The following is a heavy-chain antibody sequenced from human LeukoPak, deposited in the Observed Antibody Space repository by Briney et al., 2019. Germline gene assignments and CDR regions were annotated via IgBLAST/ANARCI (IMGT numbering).Heavy chain of an antibody. J-gene: IGHJ5*02. V-gene: IGHV4-39*07. Sequence: SETLSLTCTVSGDSFSSVTDYWAWIRQPPGKGLEWIASADYSGSTHYNPSLKSRVTISTDTSKNQFSLKLTSVTAADTAVYYCARDNEQQLVLGRWFDPWGQGTLVTVSS. CDR1: GDSFSSVTDY. CDR2: ADYSGST. D-gene: IGHD6-13*01. CDR3: ARDNEQQLVLGRWFDP.